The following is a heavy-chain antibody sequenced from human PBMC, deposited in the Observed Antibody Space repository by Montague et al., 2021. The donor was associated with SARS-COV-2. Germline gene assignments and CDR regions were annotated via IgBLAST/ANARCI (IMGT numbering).Heavy chain of an antibody. CDR1: GDTFNSND. J-gene: IGHJ3*02. CDR3: AVAYGGPRNAFGI. CDR2: MNPNSGNT. D-gene: IGHD4-23*01. Sequence: SVRVSFKASGDTFNSNDINWMRQATGQGLEWMGWMNPNSGNTGHVQKFQGRVTMTRDTSISTVYMELSSLRSEDTAVYYCAVAYGGPRNAFGIWGQGTMVTVSS. V-gene: IGHV1-8*01.